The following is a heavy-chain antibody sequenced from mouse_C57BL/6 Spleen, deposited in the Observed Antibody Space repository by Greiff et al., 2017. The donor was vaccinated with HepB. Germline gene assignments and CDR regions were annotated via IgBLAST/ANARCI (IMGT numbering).Heavy chain of an antibody. CDR2: IYPRSGNT. V-gene: IGHV1-81*01. Sequence: QVQLQQSGAELARPGALVKLSCKASGYTFTSYGISWVKQRTGQGLEWIGEIYPRSGNTYYNEKFKGKATLTADKSSSTAYMELRSLTSEDSAVYFCAISLITTVVATKTFDYWGQGTTLTVSS. J-gene: IGHJ2*01. CDR3: AISLITTVVATKTFDY. D-gene: IGHD1-1*01. CDR1: GYTFTSYG.